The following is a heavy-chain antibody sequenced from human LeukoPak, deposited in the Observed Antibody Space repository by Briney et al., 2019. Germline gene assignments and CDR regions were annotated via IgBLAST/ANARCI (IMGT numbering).Heavy chain of an antibody. CDR1: GYSISRGYY. J-gene: IGHJ4*02. V-gene: IGHV4-38-2*02. CDR2: IYYSGST. D-gene: IGHD3-10*01. Sequence: SETLSLTCTVSGYSISRGYYWGWIRQPPGKGLDWIGSIYYSGSTYYNPSLKSRVTISVDTSKNQFSLKLSSVTAADTAVYYCARDLTYYGSGSYDYWGQGTLVTVSS. CDR3: ARDLTYYGSGSYDY.